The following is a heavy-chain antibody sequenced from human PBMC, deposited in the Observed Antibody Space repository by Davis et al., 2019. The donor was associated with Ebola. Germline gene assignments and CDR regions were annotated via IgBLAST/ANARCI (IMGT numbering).Heavy chain of an antibody. Sequence: SVKVSCKASGFTFTSSAVQWVRQARGQRLEWIGWIVVGSGNTNYAQKFQERVTITRDMSTSTAYMELSSLRSEDTAVYYCAAERPPYSSSHDYWGQGTLVTVSS. CDR1: GFTFTSSA. CDR2: IVVGSGNT. D-gene: IGHD6-13*01. J-gene: IGHJ4*02. V-gene: IGHV1-58*01. CDR3: AAERPPYSSSHDY.